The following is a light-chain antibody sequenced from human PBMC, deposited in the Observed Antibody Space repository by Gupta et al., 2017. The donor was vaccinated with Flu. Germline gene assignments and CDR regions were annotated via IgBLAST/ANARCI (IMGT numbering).Light chain of an antibody. Sequence: EIVLTQFPATLSLSPGDRATLSSRASQSVSSSYLAWYQQKAGQAPRLLIHGVFSRATGIPHRFSGSGSGTDFTLKISRLEPEDFAVYYCQQYRRSPLTFGEGTKVEIK. J-gene: IGKJ4*01. CDR3: QQYRRSPLT. CDR1: QSVSSSY. V-gene: IGKV3-20*01. CDR2: GVF.